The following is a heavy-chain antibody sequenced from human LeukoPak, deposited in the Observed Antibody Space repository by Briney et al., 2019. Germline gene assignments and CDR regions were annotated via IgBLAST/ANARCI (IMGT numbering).Heavy chain of an antibody. CDR2: ISASGGST. CDR1: GFTFSSSA. V-gene: IGHV3-23*01. D-gene: IGHD2-15*01. CDR3: ARDSYCSGGSCRVFDY. J-gene: IGHJ4*02. Sequence: GGSLRLSCAASGFTFSSSAMSWVRQVPGKGLEWVSGISASGGSTSYADSVKGRFTISRDNSKNTLYLQMNSLRAEDTAVYYCARDSYCSGGSCRVFDYWGQGTLVTVSS.